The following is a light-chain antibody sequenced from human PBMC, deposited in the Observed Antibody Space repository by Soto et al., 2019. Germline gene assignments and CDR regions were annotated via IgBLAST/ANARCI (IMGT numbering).Light chain of an antibody. CDR1: QNLVYSDGNTY. V-gene: IGKV2-24*01. CDR3: VQFTHFPRT. J-gene: IGKJ1*01. CDR2: QVS. Sequence: DVVLTQTPLSSPVTFGQPASISCRSSQNLVYSDGNTYLSWLQQRPGQPPRLLIYQVSNRFSGVQDRFSGSGAGRDFTLKISRVEAEDVCVYYCVQFTHFPRTFGQGTRLEIK.